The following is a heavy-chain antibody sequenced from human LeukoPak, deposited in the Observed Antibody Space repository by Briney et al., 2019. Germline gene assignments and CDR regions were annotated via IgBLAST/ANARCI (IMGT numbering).Heavy chain of an antibody. V-gene: IGHV4-38-2*02. Sequence: SETLSLTCAVSGYSISSGYYWGWIRQPPGKGLEWIGSIYHSGSTYHNPSLKSRVTISVDTSKNQFSLKLSSVTAADTAVYYCARESEFDYWGQGTLVTVSS. CDR3: ARESEFDY. CDR1: GYSISSGYY. CDR2: IYHSGST. J-gene: IGHJ4*02.